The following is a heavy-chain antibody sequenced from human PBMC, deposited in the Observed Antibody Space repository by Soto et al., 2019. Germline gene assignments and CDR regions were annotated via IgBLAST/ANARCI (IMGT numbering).Heavy chain of an antibody. J-gene: IGHJ4*02. Sequence: GESLKISCKGSGYSFTSYWIGWVRQMPGKGLEWMGIIYPGDSDTRYSPSFQGQVTISADKSISTAYLQWSSLKASDTAMYYCARRHCSGGSCYFQTDHFDYWGQGTLVTVSS. D-gene: IGHD2-15*01. CDR2: IYPGDSDT. CDR1: GYSFTSYW. V-gene: IGHV5-51*01. CDR3: ARRHCSGGSCYFQTDHFDY.